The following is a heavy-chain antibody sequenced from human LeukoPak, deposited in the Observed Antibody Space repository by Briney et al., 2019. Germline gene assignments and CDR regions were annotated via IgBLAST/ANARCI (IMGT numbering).Heavy chain of an antibody. CDR3: ARAADGYIDY. CDR1: GFTFSNYW. V-gene: IGHV3-74*01. J-gene: IGHJ4*02. CDR2: LSSDGSIT. Sequence: GGSLRLSCTVSGFTFSNYWMHWVRQAPGKGLVWVARLSSDGSITDYVDSVKGRFTISRDNAKNTLYLQMNNLRAEDMALYYCARAADGYIDYWGQGTLVTVSS.